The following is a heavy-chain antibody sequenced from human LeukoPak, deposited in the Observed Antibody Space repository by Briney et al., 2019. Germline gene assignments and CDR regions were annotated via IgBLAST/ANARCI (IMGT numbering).Heavy chain of an antibody. V-gene: IGHV4-39*02. CDR2: IHKSGST. CDR3: ARDPIGLAAHADNWFDP. J-gene: IGHJ5*02. D-gene: IGHD6-19*01. Sequence: SETLSLTCTVSGGTIGRSSSYWGWIRQPPGKGLEWIGSIHKSGSTYYSPSLKSRLTISVDTSKNQFSLNLSSVTAADTAVYYCARDPIGLAAHADNWFDPWGQGTLVTVSS. CDR1: GGTIGRSSSY.